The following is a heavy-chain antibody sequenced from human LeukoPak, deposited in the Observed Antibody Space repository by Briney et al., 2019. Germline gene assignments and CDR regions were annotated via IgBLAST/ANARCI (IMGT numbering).Heavy chain of an antibody. J-gene: IGHJ4*02. V-gene: IGHV3-23*01. CDR1: GFTFSSYA. D-gene: IGHD6-6*01. CDR3: AKDREYSSSSDYFDY. Sequence: PGGSLRLSCAASGFTFSSYAMSWVRQAPGKGLEWASAISGSGGSTYYADSVKGRFTISRDNSKNTLYLQMNSLRAEDTAVYYCAKDREYSSSSDYFDYWGQGTLVTVSS. CDR2: ISGSGGST.